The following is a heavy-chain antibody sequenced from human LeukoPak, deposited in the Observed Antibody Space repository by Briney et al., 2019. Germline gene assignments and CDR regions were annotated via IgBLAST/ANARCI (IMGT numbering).Heavy chain of an antibody. CDR2: ISAYNGNT. CDR3: VRRPVEAMGFFDY. J-gene: IGHJ4*02. CDR1: GYTFSRNG. Sequence: ASVKVSCKASGYTFSRNGVSWVRQAPGHGLEWLGWISAYNGNTNYAQKFQGRVIVSTDTSTSTTYMELRSLTSDDTAVYYCVRRPVEAMGFFDYWGQGTLVTVSS. V-gene: IGHV1-18*01. D-gene: IGHD6-19*01.